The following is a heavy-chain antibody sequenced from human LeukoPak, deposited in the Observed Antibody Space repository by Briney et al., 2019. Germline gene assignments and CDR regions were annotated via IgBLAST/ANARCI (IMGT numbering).Heavy chain of an antibody. D-gene: IGHD3-10*01. Sequence: PSQTLSLTCTVSGGPISSGGYYWSWIRQHPGKGLEWIGYIYYSGSTYYNPSLKSRVTISVDTSKNQFSLKLSSVTAADTAVYYCARGYYGSGRFDYWGQGTLVTVSS. CDR1: GGPISSGGYY. CDR2: IYYSGST. J-gene: IGHJ4*02. V-gene: IGHV4-31*03. CDR3: ARGYYGSGRFDY.